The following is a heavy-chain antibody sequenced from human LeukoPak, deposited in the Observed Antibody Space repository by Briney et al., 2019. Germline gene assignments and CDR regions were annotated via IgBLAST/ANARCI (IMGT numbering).Heavy chain of an antibody. CDR3: ARGAAKKAFDI. CDR1: GGSISSYY. CDR2: IYTSGST. V-gene: IGHV4-4*07. D-gene: IGHD2-15*01. J-gene: IGHJ3*02. Sequence: SETLSLTCTVSGGSISSYYWSWIRQPAGKGLEWIGRIYTSGSTNYNPSLKSRVTISVDKSKNQFSLKLSSVTAADTAVYYCARGAAKKAFDIWGQGTMVTVSS.